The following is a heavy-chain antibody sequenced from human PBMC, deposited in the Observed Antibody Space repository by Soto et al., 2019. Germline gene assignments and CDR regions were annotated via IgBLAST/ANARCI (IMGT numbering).Heavy chain of an antibody. CDR3: ARGGHIAVVTASFDY. CDR2: IHPSGGGT. V-gene: IGHV1-46*02. CDR1: GYTFNSYY. Sequence: ASVKVSCKPSGYTFNSYYLHWLRQAPGQALEWMGVIHPSGGGTTYAQKFLGRVTVTRDTSTTTVFMELSSLRSDDTAVYYCARGGHIAVVTASFDYWGQGTLVTVSS. J-gene: IGHJ4*02. D-gene: IGHD2-21*02.